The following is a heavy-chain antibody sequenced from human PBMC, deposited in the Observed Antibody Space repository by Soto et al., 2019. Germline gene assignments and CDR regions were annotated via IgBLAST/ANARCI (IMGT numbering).Heavy chain of an antibody. J-gene: IGHJ5*02. CDR3: ARVRVATIFGVVPNWFDP. CDR2: IYYSGST. Sequence: QVQLQESGPGLVKPSETLSLTCTVSGGSISSYYWSWIRQPPGKGLEWIWYIYYSGSTNYNPSLKSRVTISVDTSKNQFSLKLSSVTAADTAVYYCARVRVATIFGVVPNWFDPWGQGTLVTVSS. D-gene: IGHD3-3*01. V-gene: IGHV4-59*01. CDR1: GGSISSYY.